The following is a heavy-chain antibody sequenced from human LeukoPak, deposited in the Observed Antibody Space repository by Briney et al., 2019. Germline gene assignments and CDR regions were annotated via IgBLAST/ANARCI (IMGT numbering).Heavy chain of an antibody. V-gene: IGHV1-2*02. CDR2: IDPNSGGT. J-gene: IGHJ4*02. CDR1: GYTLTGYY. Sequence: GASVKVSCKASGYTLTGYYMHWVRQAPGQGLEWMGWIDPNSGGTNYKQKFQGRVTMTRDTSISTVYMELSRLRSDDTAVYYCARAGFGYLTASDFDYWGQGTLVTVSS. CDR3: ARAGFGYLTASDFDY. D-gene: IGHD3-9*01.